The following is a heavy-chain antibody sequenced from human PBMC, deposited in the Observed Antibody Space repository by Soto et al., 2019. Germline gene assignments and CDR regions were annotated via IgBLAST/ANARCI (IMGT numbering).Heavy chain of an antibody. Sequence: EVQLVESGGGLIKPGGSLRLSCAASGFTFINAWMNWVRQAPEKGLEWVGRIRSKTDGGTTDYAEPVKGRFTISRDDSKHTLYLQMSSLKTEDTAVYYCTTERDGSPSIWGQGTMVTVSS. CDR1: GFTFINAW. CDR3: TTERDGSPSI. CDR2: IRSKTDGGTT. V-gene: IGHV3-15*07. D-gene: IGHD6-25*01. J-gene: IGHJ3*02.